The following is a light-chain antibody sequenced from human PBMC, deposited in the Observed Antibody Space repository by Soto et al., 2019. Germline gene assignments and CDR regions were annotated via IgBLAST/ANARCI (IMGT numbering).Light chain of an antibody. CDR1: QSISRN. CDR3: QQYNDWPRT. Sequence: EMVETQSPATLSVSPGERVALSCRASQSISRNLAWYQQKPGQAPRLLIYGASTRATGSPDRFSASGSATEFTLTISSLQSEDFAVYYCQQYNDWPRTFGQGTKVDI. J-gene: IGKJ1*01. CDR2: GAS. V-gene: IGKV3-15*01.